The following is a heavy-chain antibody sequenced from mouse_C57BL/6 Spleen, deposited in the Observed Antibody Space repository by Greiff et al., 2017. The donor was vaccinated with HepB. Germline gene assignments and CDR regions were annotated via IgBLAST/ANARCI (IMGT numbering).Heavy chain of an antibody. CDR2: ISSGSSTI. CDR1: GFTFSDYG. V-gene: IGHV5-17*01. CDR3: ARCSNYLWYFDV. Sequence: EVMLVESGGGLVKPGGSLKLSCAASGFTFSDYGMHWVRQAPEKGLEWVAYISSGSSTIYYADTVKGRFTISRDNAKNTLFLQMTSLRSEDTAMYYCARCSNYLWYFDVWGTGTTVTVSS. D-gene: IGHD2-5*01. J-gene: IGHJ1*03.